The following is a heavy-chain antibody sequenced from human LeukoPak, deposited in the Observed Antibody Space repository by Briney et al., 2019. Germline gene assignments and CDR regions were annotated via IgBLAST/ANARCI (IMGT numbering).Heavy chain of an antibody. CDR3: SRESGAFSPFGY. J-gene: IGHJ4*02. CDR2: ISLSGVT. CDR1: GGSISSTNW. Sequence: SETLSLTCGVSGGSISSTNWWSWVRQPPGQGLEWIGEISLSGVTNYNPSLKSRVTMSLDRSKNHLSLTLTSVTAADTAVYYCSRESGAFSPFGYWGQGTLVTVPS. V-gene: IGHV4-4*02. D-gene: IGHD1-26*01.